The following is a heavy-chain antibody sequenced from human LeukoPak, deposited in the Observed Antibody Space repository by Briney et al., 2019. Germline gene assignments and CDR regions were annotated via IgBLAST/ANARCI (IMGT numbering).Heavy chain of an antibody. D-gene: IGHD5-24*01. J-gene: IGHJ4*02. V-gene: IGHV4-59*08. CDR1: GASIRSYY. CDR2: IYYTGSTNY. CDR3: ARHGPRRDGYNYDY. Sequence: TPSETLSLTCTVSGASIRSYYWSWIRQPPGKGLECIGYIYYTGSTNYNYNPSLKSRVTISVDTSKNQFSLKLSSVTAADTAVYYCARHGPRRDGYNYDYWGPGTPVTVSS.